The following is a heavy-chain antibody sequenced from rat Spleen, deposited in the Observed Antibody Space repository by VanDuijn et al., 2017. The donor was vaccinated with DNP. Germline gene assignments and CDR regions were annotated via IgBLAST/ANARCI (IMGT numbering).Heavy chain of an antibody. Sequence: EVQLVESGGGPAQPGRSLKLSCAASGFTFSDYNMAWVRQAPKKSLEWVATISYDGSSTYYRDSVKGRFTISRDNAKSTLYLQMDSLRSEDTATYYFARREYDGSYYYWYFDFWGPGTMVTVSS. J-gene: IGHJ1*01. CDR3: ARREYDGSYYYWYFDF. V-gene: IGHV5-7*01. CDR1: GFTFSDYN. CDR2: ISYDGSST. D-gene: IGHD1-12*02.